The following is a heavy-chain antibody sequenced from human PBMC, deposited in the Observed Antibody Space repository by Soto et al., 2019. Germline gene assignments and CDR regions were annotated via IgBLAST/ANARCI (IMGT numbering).Heavy chain of an antibody. CDR2: IQNGGST. Sequence: QVQLQESGPGVVKPSETLSLTCTVFGASVSSGNFHWSWIRQPPGRGLEGIGQIQNGGSTKYNSFLKSRDTISIATSRNQISLKLNSVSAADTATYYCVGQRAGSGGDGDWGQGTLVTVSS. J-gene: IGHJ4*02. V-gene: IGHV4-61*01. CDR3: VGQRAGSGGDGD. D-gene: IGHD3-10*01. CDR1: GASVSSGNFH.